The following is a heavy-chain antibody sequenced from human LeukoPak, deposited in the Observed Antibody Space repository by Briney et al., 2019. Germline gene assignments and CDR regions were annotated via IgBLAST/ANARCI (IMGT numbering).Heavy chain of an antibody. J-gene: IGHJ6*02. CDR2: INPNSGGT. CDR1: GYTFTGYY. CDR3: ARDGDTYGYYYYGLDV. D-gene: IGHD5-18*01. Sequence: ASLKVSCKASGYTFTGYYMHWVRQAPGQGLEWMGWINPNSGGTKCAQTFKGRVTMTRDTSISTAYMELSSLRSDDTAVYYCARDGDTYGYYYYGLDVWGQGTTVTVSS. V-gene: IGHV1-2*02.